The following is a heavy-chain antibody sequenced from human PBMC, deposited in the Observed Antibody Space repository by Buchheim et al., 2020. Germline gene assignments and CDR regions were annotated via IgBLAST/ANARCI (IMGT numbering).Heavy chain of an antibody. CDR1: GFTFSSYG. V-gene: IGHV3-48*03. Sequence: EVQLVESGGGLVQPGGSLRLSCAASGFTFSSYGMNWVRQAPGKGLEWVSYISSSGSTIYYADSVKGRFTIPRENAKNSLYLQMNSLRAEDTAVYYCARVPHCSGGSCYSWYYYYYGMDVWGQGTT. CDR3: ARVPHCSGGSCYSWYYYYYGMDV. J-gene: IGHJ6*02. CDR2: ISSSGSTI. D-gene: IGHD2-15*01.